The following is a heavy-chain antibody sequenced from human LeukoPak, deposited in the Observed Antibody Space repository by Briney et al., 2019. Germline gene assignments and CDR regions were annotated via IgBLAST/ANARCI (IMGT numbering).Heavy chain of an antibody. D-gene: IGHD6-13*01. J-gene: IGHJ4*02. CDR3: ATYSSSWYVDY. V-gene: IGHV4-34*01. CDR1: GGSFSGYY. Sequence: PSETLSLTCAVYGGSFSGYYWSWTRQPPGKGLEWIGEINHSGSTNYNPSLKSRVTISVDTSKNQFSLKLSSVTAADTAVYYCATYSSSWYVDYWGQGTLVTVSS. CDR2: INHSGST.